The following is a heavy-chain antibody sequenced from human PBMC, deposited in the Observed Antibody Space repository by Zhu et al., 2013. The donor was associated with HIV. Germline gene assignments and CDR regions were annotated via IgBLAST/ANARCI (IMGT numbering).Heavy chain of an antibody. CDR3: ARLIVVVPAATTPANFGDV. Sequence: QVQLVQSGAEVKKPGASVKVSCKASGYTFTSYDINWVRQATGQGLEWMGWMNPNSGNTGYAQKFQGRVTMTRNTSISTAYMELSSLRSEDTAVYYCARLIVVVPAATTPANFGDVWGQGTTVTVSS. CDR1: GYTFTSYD. J-gene: IGHJ6*02. D-gene: IGHD2-2*01. V-gene: IGHV1-8*01. CDR2: MNPNSGNT.